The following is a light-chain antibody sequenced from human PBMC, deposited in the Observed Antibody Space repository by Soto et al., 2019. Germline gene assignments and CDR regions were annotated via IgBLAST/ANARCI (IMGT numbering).Light chain of an antibody. CDR3: HSYDNSLSSYV. V-gene: IGLV1-40*01. CDR2: RNS. Sequence: QSVLTQPPSMSGAPGQRVTISCTGSSSNIGAGFDVHWYQHLPGTAPKVLIYRNSNRPSGVPDRFSGSKSGTSASLAITGLQAEDEADYYCHSYDNSLSSYVFGTGTKVTAL. CDR1: SSNIGAGFD. J-gene: IGLJ1*01.